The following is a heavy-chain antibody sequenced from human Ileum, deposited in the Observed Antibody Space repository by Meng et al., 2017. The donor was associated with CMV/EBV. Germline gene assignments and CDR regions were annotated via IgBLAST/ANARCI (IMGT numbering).Heavy chain of an antibody. J-gene: IGHJ5*02. D-gene: IGHD3-3*01. CDR1: FTFCSYA. V-gene: IGHV3-23*01. Sequence: FTFCSYAMSWVRQAPGKGLEWVSAISGSGSSTYYADSVKGRFTISRDNSKNTLYLQMNSLRAEDTAVYYCAKDALRFLEWSENWFDPWGQGTLVTVSS. CDR3: AKDALRFLEWSENWFDP. CDR2: ISGSGSST.